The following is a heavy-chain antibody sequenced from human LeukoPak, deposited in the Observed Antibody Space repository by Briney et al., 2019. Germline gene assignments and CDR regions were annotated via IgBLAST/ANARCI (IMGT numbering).Heavy chain of an antibody. D-gene: IGHD2-15*01. V-gene: IGHV3-7*01. CDR3: ARDCGGGSCYSD. J-gene: IGHJ4*02. CDR1: GFTFSSYW. Sequence: GGSLRLSCAASGFTFSSYWMSWVRQAPGPGQERVANIKQDGSEKYYVDSVKGRFTISRDNAKNSLYLQTNSLRAEDTAVYYCARDCGGGSCYSDWGQGTLVTVSS. CDR2: IKQDGSEK.